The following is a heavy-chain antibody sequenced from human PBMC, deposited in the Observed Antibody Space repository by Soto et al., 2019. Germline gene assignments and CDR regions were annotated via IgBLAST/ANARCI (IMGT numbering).Heavy chain of an antibody. V-gene: IGHV1-3*01. CDR1: GYTFTSYA. J-gene: IGHJ5*02. Sequence: ASVKVSCKASGYTFTSYAMHWVRQAPGQRLEWMGWINAGNGNTKYSQKFQGRITITRDTSASTAYMELSSLRSEDTAVYYCARDRGYYYGSGSSWGQGTLVTVSS. D-gene: IGHD3-10*01. CDR3: ARDRGYYYGSGSS. CDR2: INAGNGNT.